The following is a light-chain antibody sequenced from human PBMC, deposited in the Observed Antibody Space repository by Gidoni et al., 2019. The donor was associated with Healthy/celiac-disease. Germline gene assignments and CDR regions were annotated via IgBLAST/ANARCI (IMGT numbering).Light chain of an antibody. CDR1: QSISSY. J-gene: IGKJ3*01. CDR2: AAS. Sequence: DIQMTQSPSSLSASVGDRVTITCRASQSISSYLNWYQQKPGKAPKLLIYAASSLQSGVPSRFSGSGSGTDFTLTISSLQPEDFATYYCQHQGTFGPXTKVDIK. V-gene: IGKV1-39*01. CDR3: QHQGT.